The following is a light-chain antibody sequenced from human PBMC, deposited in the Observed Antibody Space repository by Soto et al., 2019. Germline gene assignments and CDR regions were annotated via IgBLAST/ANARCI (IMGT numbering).Light chain of an antibody. Sequence: QSVLTQPASVSGSHGQSSTICCTGTSSDVGGYDHVSWYQLHPGKAPKLMVFEVSNRPSGVSFRFSGYKYGNTASLTISGLQAEDEADYFCSSYSISTAYLFGTGTKVTVL. J-gene: IGLJ1*01. V-gene: IGLV2-14*01. CDR1: SSDVGGYDH. CDR2: EVS. CDR3: SSYSISTAYL.